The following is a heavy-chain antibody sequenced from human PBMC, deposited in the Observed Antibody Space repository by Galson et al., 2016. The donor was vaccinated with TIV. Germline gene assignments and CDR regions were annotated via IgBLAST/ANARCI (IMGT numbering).Heavy chain of an antibody. J-gene: IGHJ4*02. CDR1: GFSSSTSW. V-gene: IGHV3-64D*06. D-gene: IGHD3-22*01. Sequence: SLRLSCAASGFSSSTSWINWVRQAPGKGLEYVSAIKSNGDSPYYVDSVRGRFTISRDNSKNTVYLQMTSLISEDTAIYYCVKDSRTSGYYVGVLDFWGQGTLVTVSS. CDR3: VKDSRTSGYYVGVLDF. CDR2: IKSNGDSP.